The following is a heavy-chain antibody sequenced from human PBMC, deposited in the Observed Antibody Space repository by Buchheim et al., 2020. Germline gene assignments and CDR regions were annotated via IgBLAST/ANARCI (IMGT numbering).Heavy chain of an antibody. Sequence: QVQLVESGGGVVQPGRSLRLSCAASGFTFSSYAMHWVRQAPGKGLEWVAVISYDGSNKYYADSVKGRFTISRDNSKNTLYLQMNSLRAEDTAVYYRARDYDFWSGYYYYWGQGTL. V-gene: IGHV3-30*14. J-gene: IGHJ4*02. D-gene: IGHD3-3*01. CDR2: ISYDGSNK. CDR1: GFTFSSYA. CDR3: ARDYDFWSGYYYY.